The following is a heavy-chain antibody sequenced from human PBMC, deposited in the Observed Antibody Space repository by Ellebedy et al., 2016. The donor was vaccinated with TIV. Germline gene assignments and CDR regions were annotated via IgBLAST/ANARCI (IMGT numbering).Heavy chain of an antibody. D-gene: IGHD6-6*01. CDR1: GYSISSDYY. J-gene: IGHJ4*02. V-gene: IGHV4-38-2*02. CDR3: ASMYSSSAWRDY. Sequence: SETLSLTXTVSGYSISSDYYWGWIRQPPGKGLEWIGTIYHSGSTFYNPSLKSRVTISVDTSKNQFSLKLSSVTAADTAVYYCASMYSSSAWRDYWGQGTLVTVSS. CDR2: IYHSGST.